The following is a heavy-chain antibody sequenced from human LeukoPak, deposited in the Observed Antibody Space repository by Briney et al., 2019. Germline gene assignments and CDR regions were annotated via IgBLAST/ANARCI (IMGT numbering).Heavy chain of an antibody. CDR1: GFTFSLYA. J-gene: IGHJ5*02. D-gene: IGHD3-10*01. CDR2: ISDRNGRT. CDR3: AKEVTGEGWFDP. V-gene: IGHV3-23*01. Sequence: PGRSLRLSRAASGFTFSLYAMSWVRQAPGKGLEWVSAISDRNGRTYYKDSVKGRFTISRDNSKNTLYLQMNSLRVEDTAVYYCAKEVTGEGWFDPWGQGTLVTVSS.